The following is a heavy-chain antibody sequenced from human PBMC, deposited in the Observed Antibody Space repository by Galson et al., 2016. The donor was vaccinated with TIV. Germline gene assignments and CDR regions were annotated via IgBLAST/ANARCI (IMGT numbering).Heavy chain of an antibody. Sequence: SGGAFISHGISWARQAPGQGLEWMGGIIPIFGLANYAQKFQGRVTITADDSTRTAYMELSSLRFDDTAVYYCARGGSTVTRPFDYWGQGTLVTVSS. CDR3: ARGGSTVTRPFDY. D-gene: IGHD4-17*01. CDR2: IIPIFGLA. V-gene: IGHV1-69*01. J-gene: IGHJ4*02. CDR1: GGAFISHG.